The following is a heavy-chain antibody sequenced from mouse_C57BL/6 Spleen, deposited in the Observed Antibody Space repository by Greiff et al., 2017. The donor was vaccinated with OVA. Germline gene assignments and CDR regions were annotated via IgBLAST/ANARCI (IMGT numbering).Heavy chain of an antibody. CDR3: ARDSYGNFDY. Sequence: EVQGVESGGGLVQSGRSLRLSCATSGFTFSDFYMEWVRQAPGKGLEWIAASRNKANDYTTEYSASVTGRFIVSRDTSQSILYLQMYALRAEDTAIYYCARDSYGNFDYWGQGTTLTGSS. D-gene: IGHD2-1*01. J-gene: IGHJ2*01. V-gene: IGHV7-1*01. CDR1: GFTFSDFY. CDR2: SRNKANDYTT.